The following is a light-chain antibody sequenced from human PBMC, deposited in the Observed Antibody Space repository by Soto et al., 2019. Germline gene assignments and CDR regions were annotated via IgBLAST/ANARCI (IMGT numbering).Light chain of an antibody. CDR3: QSYDSSLSAYV. V-gene: IGLV1-40*01. CDR2: ANT. Sequence: QSVLTRPPSVSGAPGQRVTISCTGSSSNIGAHYDVHWYQQLPGTAPKLLMYANTNRPSGVPDRFSGSKSGTSASLAITGLQAEDEADYYCQSYDSSLSAYVFGTGTKVTVL. CDR1: SSNIGAHYD. J-gene: IGLJ1*01.